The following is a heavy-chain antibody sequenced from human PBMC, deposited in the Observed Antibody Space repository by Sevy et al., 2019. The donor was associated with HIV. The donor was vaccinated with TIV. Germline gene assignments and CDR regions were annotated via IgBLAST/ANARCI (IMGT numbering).Heavy chain of an antibody. V-gene: IGHV3-74*01. CDR3: FVRIRDSAEIDY. D-gene: IGHD6-6*01. Sequence: GGSLRLSCAASGFTFSNYYMNWVRQGPGKGLVWVARLNGDGSDINYADSVRGRFTISRDNTKNTLYLQMSSLRREDTAVYYCFVRIRDSAEIDYWGQGTLATVSS. CDR2: LNGDGSDI. CDR1: GFTFSNYY. J-gene: IGHJ4*02.